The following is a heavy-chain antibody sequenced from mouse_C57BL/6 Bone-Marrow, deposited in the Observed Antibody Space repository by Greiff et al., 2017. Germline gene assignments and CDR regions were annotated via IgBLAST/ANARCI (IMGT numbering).Heavy chain of an antibody. V-gene: IGHV14-3*01. CDR2: IDPASGNT. Sequence: VQLQQSVAELVRPGASVKLSCTASGFTINNTYIYWVKQRPEQGLEWIGTIDPASGNTNYAAKFQGQATITADTSSNTAYLQLSRLTSEDTAIYYCARVDYCAMDYWGQGTSVTVSA. CDR1: GFTINNTY. J-gene: IGHJ4*01. CDR3: ARVDYCAMDY.